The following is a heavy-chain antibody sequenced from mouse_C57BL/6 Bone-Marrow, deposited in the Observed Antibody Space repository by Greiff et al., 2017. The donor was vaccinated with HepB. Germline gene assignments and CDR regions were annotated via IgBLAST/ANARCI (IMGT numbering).Heavy chain of an antibody. V-gene: IGHV1-39*01. Sequence: VHVKQSGPELVKPGASVKISCKASGYSFTDYNMNWLKQSNGKSLEWIGVINPNYGTTSYNQKFKGKATLTVDQSSSTAYMQLNSLTSEDSAVYYCAIITTVDYFDYWGQGTTLTVSS. D-gene: IGHD1-1*01. CDR3: AIITTVDYFDY. J-gene: IGHJ2*01. CDR2: INPNYGTT. CDR1: GYSFTDYN.